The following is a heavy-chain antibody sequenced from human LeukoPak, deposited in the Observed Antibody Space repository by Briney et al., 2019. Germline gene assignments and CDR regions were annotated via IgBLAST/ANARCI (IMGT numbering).Heavy chain of an antibody. CDR3: ARDLAVWSGYSFDY. Sequence: SETLSLTCTVSGGSISSSSYYWGWIRQPPGKGLGWIGSIYYSGSTYYNPSLKSRVTISVDTSKNQFSLKLSSVTAADTAVYYCARDLAVWSGYSFDYWGQGTLVTVSS. V-gene: IGHV4-39*02. CDR2: IYYSGST. J-gene: IGHJ4*02. D-gene: IGHD3-3*01. CDR1: GGSISSSSYY.